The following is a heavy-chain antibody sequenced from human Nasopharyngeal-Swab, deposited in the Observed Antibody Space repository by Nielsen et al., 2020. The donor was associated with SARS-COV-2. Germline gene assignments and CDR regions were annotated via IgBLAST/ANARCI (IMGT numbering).Heavy chain of an antibody. CDR1: GFTFSDYY. J-gene: IGHJ3*02. Sequence: GGSLRLSCAASGFTFSDYYMSWIRQAPGKGLEWVSYISSSSSYTNYADSVKGRFTISRDNAKNSLYLQMNSLRAEDTAVYYCTTRAIASTAIWRNAFDIWGQGTMVTVSS. D-gene: IGHD2-21*02. V-gene: IGHV3-11*06. CDR3: TTRAIASTAIWRNAFDI. CDR2: ISSSSSYT.